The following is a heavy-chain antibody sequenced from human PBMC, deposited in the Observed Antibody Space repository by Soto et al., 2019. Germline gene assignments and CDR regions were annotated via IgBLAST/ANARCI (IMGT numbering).Heavy chain of an antibody. V-gene: IGHV1-24*01. CDR3: ATPPPRYYYDSSGYWYFDY. CDR2: FDPEDGET. Sequence: ASVKVSCKASGGTFSSYAISWVRQAPGKGLEWMGGFDPEDGETIYAQKFQGRVTMTEDTSTDTAYMELSSLRSEDTAVYYCATPPPRYYYDSSGYWYFDYWGQGTLVPVSS. CDR1: GGTFSSYA. J-gene: IGHJ4*02. D-gene: IGHD3-22*01.